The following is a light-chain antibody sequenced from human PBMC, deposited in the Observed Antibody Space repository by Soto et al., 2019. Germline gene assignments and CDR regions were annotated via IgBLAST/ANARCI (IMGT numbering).Light chain of an antibody. V-gene: IGKV3-15*01. CDR2: GAS. CDR1: QTINNN. Sequence: TMMTQSPVTLSVSPGEGATLSCRASQTINNNLAWYQQKPGQAPRLLIYGASRRATGVPARFSGTGSGTEFTLTISSLQPDDFATYFCQQYNSFSLITFGQGTRLEIK. J-gene: IGKJ5*01. CDR3: QQYNSFSLIT.